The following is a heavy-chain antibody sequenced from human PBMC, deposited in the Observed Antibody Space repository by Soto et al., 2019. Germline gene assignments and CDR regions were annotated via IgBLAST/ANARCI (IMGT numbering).Heavy chain of an antibody. CDR1: GFTFSSYA. D-gene: IGHD3-22*01. V-gene: IGHV3-23*01. CDR2: ISGSSGTT. Sequence: VQLLESGGGLVQPGGSLRLSCAASGFTFSSYAMSWVRQAPGKGLEWVSAISGSSGTTYYADSVKGRFTISRDNSKNTLYLQMNSLRAEDTAVYYCAKQTRIGLIVMIITTFDYWGPGTLVTVSS. J-gene: IGHJ4*02. CDR3: AKQTRIGLIVMIITTFDY.